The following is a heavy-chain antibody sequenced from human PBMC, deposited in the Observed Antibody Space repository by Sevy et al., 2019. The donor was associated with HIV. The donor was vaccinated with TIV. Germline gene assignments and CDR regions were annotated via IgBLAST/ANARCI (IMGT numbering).Heavy chain of an antibody. CDR2: ISSSSSNI. CDR3: ARDLDPAPYCSGGSCYHGPNYGMDV. D-gene: IGHD2-15*01. CDR1: GFTFGSYS. V-gene: IGHV3-48*02. Sequence: ESLKISCGASGFTFGSYSMNWVRQAPGKGLEWVSYISSSSSNIYYADSVKGRFTISRDNAKNSLYLQMNSLRDEDTAVYYCARDLDPAPYCSGGSCYHGPNYGMDVWGQGTTVTVSS. J-gene: IGHJ6*02.